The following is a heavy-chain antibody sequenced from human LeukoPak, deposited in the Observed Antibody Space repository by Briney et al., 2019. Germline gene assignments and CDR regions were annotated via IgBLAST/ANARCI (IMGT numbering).Heavy chain of an antibody. CDR3: ARGGDGYNPGPFDY. D-gene: IGHD5-24*01. Sequence: SETLSLTCTVSGGSISSGSYYWSWIRQPAGKGLEWIGRIYTSGSTNYNPSLKSRVTISVDTSKNQFSLKLSSVTAADTAVYYCARGGDGYNPGPFDYWGQGTLVTVSS. J-gene: IGHJ4*02. CDR2: IYTSGST. CDR1: GGSISSGSYY. V-gene: IGHV4-61*02.